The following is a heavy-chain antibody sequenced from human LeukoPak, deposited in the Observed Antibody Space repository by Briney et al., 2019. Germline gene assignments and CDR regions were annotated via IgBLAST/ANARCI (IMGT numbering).Heavy chain of an antibody. D-gene: IGHD3-22*01. V-gene: IGHV3-21*01. Sequence: GGSLRLSCAASGFTFSSYSMNWVRQAPGKGLEWGSSISSSSSYIYYADSVKGRFTISRDNAKNSLYLQMNSLRAEDTAVYYCAREEESSGYSFDYWGQGTLVTVSS. CDR2: ISSSSSYI. CDR3: AREEESSGYSFDY. J-gene: IGHJ4*02. CDR1: GFTFSSYS.